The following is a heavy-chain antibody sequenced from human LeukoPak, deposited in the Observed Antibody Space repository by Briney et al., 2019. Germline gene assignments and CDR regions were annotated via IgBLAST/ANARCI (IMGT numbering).Heavy chain of an antibody. CDR3: ARDHNYAFDN. J-gene: IGHJ4*02. CDR1: GFPFTEYS. CDR2: IGIDSGNT. V-gene: IGHV3-48*01. D-gene: IGHD1-1*01. Sequence: GGSLRLSCTASGFPFTEYSMNWVRQVPGKGLEWIAYIGIDSGNTKYADSVRGRFTISADKTTNSLYLQMNSLRVEDTAVYYCARDHNYAFDNWGQGTLVSVAS.